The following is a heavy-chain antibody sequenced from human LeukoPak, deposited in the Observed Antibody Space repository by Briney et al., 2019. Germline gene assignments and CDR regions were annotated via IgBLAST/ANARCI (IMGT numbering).Heavy chain of an antibody. CDR1: GFIFSTYW. CDR2: INSDTSIT. V-gene: IGHV3-74*01. J-gene: IGHJ4*02. CDR3: ARVGYSYGYDY. D-gene: IGHD5-18*01. Sequence: PGGSLRLSCAASGFIFSTYWTHWVRQAPGKGLVWVSRINSDTSITTYADSVKGRFTISRDNAKNTLYLQMNSLRAEDTAVYYCARVGYSYGYDYWGQGTLVTVSS.